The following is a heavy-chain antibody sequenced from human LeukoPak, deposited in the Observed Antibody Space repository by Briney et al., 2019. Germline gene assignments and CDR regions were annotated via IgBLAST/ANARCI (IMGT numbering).Heavy chain of an antibody. D-gene: IGHD3-3*01. Sequence: SETLSLTCTVSGGSISGYYWSWIRQPAGKGLEWIGRIYTSGSTNYNPSLKSRVTMSVDTSKNQFSLKLGSVTAADTAVYYCASSRRSGYHEYWGQGTLVTVSS. CDR2: IYTSGST. CDR1: GGSISGYY. V-gene: IGHV4-4*07. J-gene: IGHJ4*02. CDR3: ASSRRSGYHEY.